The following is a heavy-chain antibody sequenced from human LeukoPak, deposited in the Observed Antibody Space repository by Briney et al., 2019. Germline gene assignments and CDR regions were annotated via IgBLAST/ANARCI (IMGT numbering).Heavy chain of an antibody. CDR2: IIPTFGTA. J-gene: IGHJ4*02. Sequence: ASVKVSCKASGGTFSSYAISWVRQAPGQGLEWMGGIIPTFGTANYAQKFQGIVTITADESTSTAYMELSSLRSEDTAVYYCARGVHDSSGYYYWGQGTLVTVSS. CDR1: GGTFSSYA. V-gene: IGHV1-69*13. CDR3: ARGVHDSSGYYY. D-gene: IGHD3-22*01.